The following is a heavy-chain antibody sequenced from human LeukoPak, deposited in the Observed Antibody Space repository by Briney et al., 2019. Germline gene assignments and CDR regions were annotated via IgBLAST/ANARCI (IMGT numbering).Heavy chain of an antibody. CDR3: ARASRSRSGAPDAFDI. D-gene: IGHD6-13*01. CDR1: GFTFSSYA. J-gene: IGHJ3*02. V-gene: IGHV3-23*01. CDR2: ISGSGGST. Sequence: GGSLRLSCAASGFTFSSYAMSWVRQAPGKGLEWVSAISGSGGSTYYADSVKGRFTISRDNSKNTLYLQMNSLRAEDTAVYYCARASRSRSGAPDAFDIWGQGTMVTVSS.